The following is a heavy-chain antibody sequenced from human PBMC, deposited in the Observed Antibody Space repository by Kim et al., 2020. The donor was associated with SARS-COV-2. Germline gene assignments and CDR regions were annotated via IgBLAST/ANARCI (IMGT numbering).Heavy chain of an antibody. V-gene: IGHV4-34*01. Sequence: SETLSLTCAVYGGSFSGYYWSWIRQPPGKGLEWIGEINHSGSTNYNPSLKSRVTISVDTSKNQFSLKLSSVTAADTAVYYCARMAHLHLGPNWFDPWGQGTLVTVSS. CDR3: ARMAHLHLGPNWFDP. CDR1: GGSFSGYY. J-gene: IGHJ5*02. CDR2: INHSGST.